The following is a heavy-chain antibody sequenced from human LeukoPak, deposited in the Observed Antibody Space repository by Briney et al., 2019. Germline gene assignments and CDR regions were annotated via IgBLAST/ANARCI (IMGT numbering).Heavy chain of an antibody. CDR3: ARSGRGHGYGFFDY. D-gene: IGHD3-10*01. V-gene: IGHV1-2*02. J-gene: IGHJ4*02. CDR2: VNTHTGAT. Sequence: GTSVKVSCKASGYTFTGYYMHWVRQAPGQGLEWMGWVNTHTGATNHAQKFQGAVTMTRDTSISTAFMELSRPRSDDTAMYYCARSGRGHGYGFFDYWGQGTLVTVSS. CDR1: GYTFTGYY.